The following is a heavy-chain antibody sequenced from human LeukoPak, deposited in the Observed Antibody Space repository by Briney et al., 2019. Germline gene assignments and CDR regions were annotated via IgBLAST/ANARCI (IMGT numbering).Heavy chain of an antibody. CDR2: INHSGST. J-gene: IGHJ4*02. D-gene: IGHD2-2*01. CDR1: GGSFSGYY. Sequence: SETLSLTCAVYGGSFSGYYWSWIRQPPGKGLEWIGEINHSGSTNYNPSLESRVTISVDTSKNQFSLKLSSVTAADTAVYYCARGGVWYQLLGYFDYWGQGTLVTVSS. CDR3: ARGGVWYQLLGYFDY. V-gene: IGHV4-34*01.